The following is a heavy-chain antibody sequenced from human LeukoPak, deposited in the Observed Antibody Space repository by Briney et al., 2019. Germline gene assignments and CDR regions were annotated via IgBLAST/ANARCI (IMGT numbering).Heavy chain of an antibody. D-gene: IGHD1-26*01. CDR3: ARLAGAGSSGFDY. V-gene: IGHV3-21*01. Sequence: PGGSLRLSCAASGFTFSDYSMNWVRQAPGKGLEWVSSISSGSSYMKYAESVRGRFTISRDNAKNSLYLHMSSLRAEDTAVYYCARLAGAGSSGFDYWGQGTLVTVSS. J-gene: IGHJ4*02. CDR1: GFTFSDYS. CDR2: ISSGSSYM.